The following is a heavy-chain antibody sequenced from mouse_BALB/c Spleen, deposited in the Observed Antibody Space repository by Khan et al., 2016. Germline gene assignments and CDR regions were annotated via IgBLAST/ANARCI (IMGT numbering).Heavy chain of an antibody. J-gene: IGHJ4*01. CDR2: IIYSGST. V-gene: IGHV3-2*02. D-gene: IGHD4-1*01. Sequence: EVQLQESGPGLMKPSQSLSLTCTVTGYSITSDYAWNWIRQFPGNKLEWMGYIIYSGSTTYTPSLKSRNSITRDTSKNQFFLQLNSVTIEDTATYYCASAGPNYAMDYWGQGTSVTVSS. CDR3: ASAGPNYAMDY. CDR1: GYSITSDYA.